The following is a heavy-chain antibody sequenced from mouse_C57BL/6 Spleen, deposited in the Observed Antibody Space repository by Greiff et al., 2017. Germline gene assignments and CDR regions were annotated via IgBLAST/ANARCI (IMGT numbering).Heavy chain of an antibody. D-gene: IGHD1-1*01. CDR2: ISDGGSYT. Sequence: DVMLVESGGGLVKPGGSLKLSCAASGFTFSSYALSWVRQTPEKRLEWVAPISDGGSYTYYPDNVMGRFTISRDNAKNKLYLQMSQLKAEDTAMYYCAGSSSDPHWYFDVWGTGTTVTVSS. J-gene: IGHJ1*03. CDR3: AGSSSDPHWYFDV. CDR1: GFTFSSYA. V-gene: IGHV5-4*03.